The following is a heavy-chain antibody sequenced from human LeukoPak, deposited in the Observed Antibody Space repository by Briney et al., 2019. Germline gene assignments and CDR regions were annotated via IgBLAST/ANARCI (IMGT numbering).Heavy chain of an antibody. CDR1: GYTFTGYY. J-gene: IGHJ4*02. Sequence: ASVKVSCKASGYTFTGYYMHWVRQAPGQGLEWMGRINPNSGGTNYAQKFQGRVTMTRDTSISTAYMELSRLRSDDTAVYYCARDLGITGPISFDYWGQGTLVTVSS. CDR3: ARDLGITGPISFDY. D-gene: IGHD1/OR15-1a*01. V-gene: IGHV1-2*06. CDR2: INPNSGGT.